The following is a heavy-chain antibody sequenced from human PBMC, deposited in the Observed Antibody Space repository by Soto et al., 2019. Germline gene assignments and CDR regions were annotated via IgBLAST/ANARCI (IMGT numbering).Heavy chain of an antibody. D-gene: IGHD2-21*02. J-gene: IGHJ3*02. CDR2: ISSSGSTT. Sequence: PGGSLRLSCAASGFTFNNNAMSWVRQAPGKGLEWVSVISSSGSTTYNADSVKGRFTISRDNSKNTLYLQMNSLRAEDTAVYYCAKFRGGAWYNAFDIWGQGTMVTVSS. CDR1: GFTFNNNA. V-gene: IGHV3-23*01. CDR3: AKFRGGAWYNAFDI.